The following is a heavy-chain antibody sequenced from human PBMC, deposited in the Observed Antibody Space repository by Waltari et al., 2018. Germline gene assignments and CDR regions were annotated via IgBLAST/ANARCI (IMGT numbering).Heavy chain of an antibody. D-gene: IGHD6-6*01. CDR1: GLDFRSYG. CDR2: IQFDGNEK. CDR3: AKDLLYSSSYDIFDL. V-gene: IGHV3-30*02. J-gene: IGHJ3*01. Sequence: QVQLVESGGGEVQPGGSLRLSCAASGLDFRSYGFHWVRQAPGKGLEWVTFIQFDGNEKHYVDSVKGRFTISRDNSKNTVYLQMNSLRVEDTAMYYCAKDLLYSSSYDIFDLWGQGTMVTVSS.